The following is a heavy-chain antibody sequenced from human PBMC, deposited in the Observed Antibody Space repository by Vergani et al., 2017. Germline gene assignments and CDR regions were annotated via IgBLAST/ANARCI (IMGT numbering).Heavy chain of an antibody. D-gene: IGHD5-12*01. CDR2: ITYNGVRT. CDR1: GFTFNIYA. J-gene: IGHJ4*02. CDR3: AKDYNIMGALHY. Sequence: EVRLLESGGGLVQPGGPLRLSCAASGFTFNIYAMSWARQAPGKGLEWVSTITYNGVRTYYAASVTGRFTISRDNSTNTLFLQLKTLRAEDTCVYYCAKDYNIMGALHYWGQGTLVAVSS. V-gene: IGHV3-23*01.